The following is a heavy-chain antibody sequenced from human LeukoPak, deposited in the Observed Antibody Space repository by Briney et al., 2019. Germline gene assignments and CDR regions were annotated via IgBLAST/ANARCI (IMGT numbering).Heavy chain of an antibody. CDR3: ARMVRYYYYGMDV. J-gene: IGHJ6*02. Sequence: PSETLSLTCTVSGGSISSNNYFWGWIRQPPGKGLEWIGSIYDSGSTYYNPSLKSRVTISVDTSKNQFSLKLSSVTAADTAVYYCARMVRYYYYGMDVWGQGTTVTVSS. CDR2: IYDSGST. CDR1: GGSISSNNYF. V-gene: IGHV4-39*07. D-gene: IGHD5-18*01.